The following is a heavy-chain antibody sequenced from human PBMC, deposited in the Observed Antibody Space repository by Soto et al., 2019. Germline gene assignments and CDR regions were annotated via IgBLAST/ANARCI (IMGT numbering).Heavy chain of an antibody. CDR3: ARDGAYSSGWHYYYYGMDV. CDR2: INPNSGGT. D-gene: IGHD6-19*01. CDR1: GYTFTGYY. Sequence: QVQLVQSGAEVKKPGASVKVSCNASGYTFTGYYMHWVRQAPGQGLEWMGWINPNSGGTNYAQKFQGWVTMTRDTSISTAYMELSRLTSDDTAVYYCARDGAYSSGWHYYYYGMDVWGQGTTVTVSS. V-gene: IGHV1-2*04. J-gene: IGHJ6*02.